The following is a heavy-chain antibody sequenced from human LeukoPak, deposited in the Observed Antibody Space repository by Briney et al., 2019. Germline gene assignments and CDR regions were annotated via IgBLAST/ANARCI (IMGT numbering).Heavy chain of an antibody. Sequence: SETLSLICTVSGGSISSSSYYWGWIRQPPGKGLEWIGSIYYSGSTYYNPSLKSRVTISVDTSKNQFSLKLSSVTAADTAVYYCARLGRVRGVISYNRAFDIWGQGTMVTVSS. J-gene: IGHJ3*02. V-gene: IGHV4-39*01. CDR2: IYYSGST. D-gene: IGHD3-10*01. CDR3: ARLGRVRGVISYNRAFDI. CDR1: GGSISSSSYY.